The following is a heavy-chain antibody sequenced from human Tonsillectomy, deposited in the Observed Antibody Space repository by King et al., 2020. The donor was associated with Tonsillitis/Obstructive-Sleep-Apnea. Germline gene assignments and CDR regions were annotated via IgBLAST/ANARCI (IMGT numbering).Heavy chain of an antibody. CDR1: GFTFSSYA. Sequence: VQLVESGGGLVQPGGSLRLSCTASGFTFSSYAMTWVRQAPGKGLEWVSTISGTSRSTYYADSVKGRFTISRDNSKTTLYLQKNSLRAEDTAVYYCAKTGAVAGSDDAFDIWGQGTMVTVSS. J-gene: IGHJ3*02. CDR3: AKTGAVAGSDDAFDI. CDR2: ISGTSRST. V-gene: IGHV3-23*04. D-gene: IGHD6-19*01.